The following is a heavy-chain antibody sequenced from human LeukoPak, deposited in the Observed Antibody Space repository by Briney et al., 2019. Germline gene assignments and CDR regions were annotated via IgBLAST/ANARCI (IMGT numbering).Heavy chain of an antibody. D-gene: IGHD2-2*01. V-gene: IGHV3-23*01. Sequence: GGSLSLSCAASGFTFSSYAMSWVRQAPGRGLEWVSVISGSGGSTYYADCVKGRFTISRDNSKNTLYLQMNSLRAEDTGVYYCAKDASPNPMPLFDYWGQGTLVTVSS. CDR3: AKDASPNPMPLFDY. CDR2: ISGSGGST. CDR1: GFTFSSYA. J-gene: IGHJ4*02.